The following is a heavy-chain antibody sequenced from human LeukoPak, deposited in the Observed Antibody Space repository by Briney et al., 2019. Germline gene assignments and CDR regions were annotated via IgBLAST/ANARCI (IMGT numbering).Heavy chain of an antibody. J-gene: IGHJ6*03. Sequence: SVKVSCKVSGYTLTELSMHWVRQAPGKGLEWMGGIIPIFGTANYAQKFQGRVTITADESTSTAYMELSSLRSEDTAVYYCASTPRAPYYYYYYYMDVWGKGTTVTVSS. CDR1: GYTLTELS. CDR3: ASTPRAPYYYYYYYMDV. V-gene: IGHV1-69*13. CDR2: IIPIFGTA.